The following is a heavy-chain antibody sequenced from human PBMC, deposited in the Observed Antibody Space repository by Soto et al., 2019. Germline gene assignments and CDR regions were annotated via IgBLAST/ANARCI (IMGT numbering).Heavy chain of an antibody. D-gene: IGHD3-10*01. Sequence: PSETLSLTCAVSSDSFSSSNWWSWVRQPPGKGLEWIGEIDHGGRTTYNPALESRVIISIDKSKNQFSLNLSSVTAADTAVYYCATGSGSPLGYWGQGTLVTVSS. V-gene: IGHV4-4*02. CDR1: SDSFSSSNW. J-gene: IGHJ4*02. CDR3: ATGSGSPLGY. CDR2: IDHGGRT.